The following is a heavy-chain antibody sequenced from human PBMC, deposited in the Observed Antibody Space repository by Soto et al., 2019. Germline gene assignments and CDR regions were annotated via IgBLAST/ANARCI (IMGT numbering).Heavy chain of an antibody. J-gene: IGHJ4*02. CDR1: GGSISSYY. CDR3: ERDTGDRYFDY. D-gene: IGHD2-21*01. CDR2: IHYSGST. V-gene: IGHV4-59*01. Sequence: QVQLQESGPGLVKPSETLSLTCTVSGGSISSYYWSWIRQPPGKGLEWIGYIHYSGSTNYNPSLKSRVTISVDTSKNQLSLKLSSVTAADTAVYYCERDTGDRYFDYWGQGTLVTVSS.